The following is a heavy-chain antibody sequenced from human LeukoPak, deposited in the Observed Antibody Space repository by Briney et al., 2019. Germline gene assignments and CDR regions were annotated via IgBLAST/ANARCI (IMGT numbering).Heavy chain of an antibody. J-gene: IGHJ4*02. Sequence: GGSLRLSWAASGFTFRDAWMTLVRQAPGKGLEGVGRNKSNTDSRTTDYAANVKGRFTISRDDSENTLYLQMSTLKTEDTAVYYCTTDISAVLYWGQGTLVTVSS. CDR3: TTDISAVLY. CDR2: NKSNTDSRTT. CDR1: GFTFRDAW. D-gene: IGHD1-14*01. V-gene: IGHV3-15*01.